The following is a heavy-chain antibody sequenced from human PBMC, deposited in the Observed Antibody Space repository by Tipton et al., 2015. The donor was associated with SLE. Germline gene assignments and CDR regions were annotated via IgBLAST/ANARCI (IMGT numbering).Heavy chain of an antibody. J-gene: IGHJ6*03. CDR1: GGAISSGGYH. CDR3: ARDQATVVTRGYYYYYMDV. V-gene: IGHV4-31*03. Sequence: TLSLTCTVSGGAISSGGYHWSWIRQHPGKGLEWIGYISHSGSIYYNPSLKSRVTISVDTSKNQLSLKLSSVTAADTAVYYCARDQATVVTRGYYYYYMDVWCKGTTVTVSS. CDR2: ISHSGSI. D-gene: IGHD4-23*01.